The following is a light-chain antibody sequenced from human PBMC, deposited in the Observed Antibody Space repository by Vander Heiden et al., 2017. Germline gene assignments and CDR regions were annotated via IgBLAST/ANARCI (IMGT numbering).Light chain of an antibody. CDR2: DAS. CDR3: QQINSYPLT. V-gene: IGKV1-13*02. CDR1: QGISSD. Sequence: AILLTPPPSSLSASVGDRVTITCRASQGISSDLAWYQQKPGKAPKLLIYDASSLESGVPSRFSGSGSGTDFTLTISSLQPEDFATYYCQQINSYPLTFGQGTQLEIK. J-gene: IGKJ5*01.